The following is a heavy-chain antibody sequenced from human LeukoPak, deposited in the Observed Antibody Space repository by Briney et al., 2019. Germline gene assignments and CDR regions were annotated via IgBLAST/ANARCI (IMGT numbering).Heavy chain of an antibody. CDR1: GFTFSSHA. D-gene: IGHD3-22*01. CDR3: AKDYYDSSSPFSY. CDR2: ISGSGGTT. J-gene: IGHJ4*02. V-gene: IGHV3-23*01. Sequence: GGSLRLSCAASGFTFSSHAMSWVRQAPGKGLEWVSAISGSGGTTYDADSVKGRFTISRDNSKSTLYLQMNSLRAEDTAVYYCAKDYYDSSSPFSYWGQGTLVTVSS.